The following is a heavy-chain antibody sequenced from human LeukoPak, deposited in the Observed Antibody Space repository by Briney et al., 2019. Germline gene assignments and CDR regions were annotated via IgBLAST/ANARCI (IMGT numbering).Heavy chain of an antibody. D-gene: IGHD4-17*01. CDR2: INPNSGGT. CDR3: AGGSLVTTKYYYYYMDV. J-gene: IGHJ6*03. V-gene: IGHV1-2*02. CDR1: GYTFTGYY. Sequence: ASVKVSCKASGYTFTGYYMHWVRQAPGQGLEWMGWINPNSGGTNYAQKFQGRVTMTRDTSISTAYMEPSRLRSDDTAVYYCAGGSLVTTKYYYYYMDVWGKGTTVTVSS.